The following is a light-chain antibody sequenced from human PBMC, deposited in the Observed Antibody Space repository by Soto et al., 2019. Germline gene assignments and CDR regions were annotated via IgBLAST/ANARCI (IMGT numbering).Light chain of an antibody. CDR3: MPPLHSST. V-gene: IGKV2-28*01. Sequence: DMVMTQSPLSLPVTPGEPASISCRSSQSLLHSNGYNYLDWYLQKPGQSPQLLIYLASNRASGVPDRFSGSGSGTDFTLKISRVEAEDVGVYYCMPPLHSSTFRQGTKVE. J-gene: IGKJ1*01. CDR2: LAS. CDR1: QSLLHSNGYNY.